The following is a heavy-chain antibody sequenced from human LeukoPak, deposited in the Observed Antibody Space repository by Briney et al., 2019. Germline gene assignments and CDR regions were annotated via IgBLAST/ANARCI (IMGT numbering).Heavy chain of an antibody. CDR1: GYSFTSYW. CDR3: ARNRIAAPRGKDYYGMDV. J-gene: IGHJ6*02. Sequence: PGESLKISCKGSGYSFTSYWIGWVRQMPGKGLEWMGIIYPGDSDTRYSPSFQGQVTISADKSISTAYLQWSSLKASDTAMYYCARNRIAAPRGKDYYGMDVWGQGTTVTVSS. CDR2: IYPGDSDT. V-gene: IGHV5-51*01. D-gene: IGHD6-6*01.